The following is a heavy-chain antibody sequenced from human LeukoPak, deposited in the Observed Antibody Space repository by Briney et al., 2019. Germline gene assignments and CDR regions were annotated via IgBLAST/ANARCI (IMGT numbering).Heavy chain of an antibody. D-gene: IGHD2-15*01. J-gene: IGHJ4*02. CDR3: ARSGYCTGGSCYGGSVDY. V-gene: IGHV3-48*02. CDR2: ISSSRSTR. CDR1: GFTFSSYN. Sequence: PGGSLGLSCAASGFTFSSYNMNWVRQAPGKGLEWISYISSSRSTRYYADSVKGRFTISRDNGKNSLYLQMNSLRDEDTAVYYCARSGYCTGGSCYGGSVDYWGQGTLVTVSS.